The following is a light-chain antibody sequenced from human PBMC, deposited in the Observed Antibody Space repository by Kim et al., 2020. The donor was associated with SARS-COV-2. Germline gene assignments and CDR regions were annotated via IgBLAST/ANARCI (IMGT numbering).Light chain of an antibody. CDR1: QRIEGW. CDR3: QQAYAFPPQ. V-gene: IGKV1-12*01. CDR2: AAS. Sequence: ASVGDRVTITCRASQRIEGWVAWYQQKPGKDPQLLIYAASSLQSGVPPRFSGGGYGTDFTLTITSLQPEDLATYYCQQAYAFPPQFGGGTKVDIK. J-gene: IGKJ4*02.